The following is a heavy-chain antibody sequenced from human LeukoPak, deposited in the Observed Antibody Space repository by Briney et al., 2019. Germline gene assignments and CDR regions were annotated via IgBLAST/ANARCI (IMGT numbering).Heavy chain of an antibody. D-gene: IGHD6-13*01. CDR1: GYIFTNYG. Sequence: GASVKVSCKASGYIFTNYGITWVRQAPGQGLEWMGWINANNGNTNYAQNFQGRVTMTRDTSTSTAYMELRSLRSDDAAVYYCARGPIAAAGDYWGQGTLVTVSS. V-gene: IGHV1-18*01. J-gene: IGHJ4*02. CDR3: ARGPIAAAGDY. CDR2: INANNGNT.